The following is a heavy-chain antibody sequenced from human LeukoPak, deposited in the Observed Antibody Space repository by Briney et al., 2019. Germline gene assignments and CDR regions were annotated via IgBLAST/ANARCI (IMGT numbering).Heavy chain of an antibody. CDR2: VSGSGAST. CDR3: AKGGRTILANSYFDY. J-gene: IGHJ4*02. Sequence: RGSLRLSCAASGFTFSTYAMSWVRQAPGKGLEWVSLVSGSGASTYYADSVKGRFTISRDNSKNTLYLQMNSLRAEDTAVYYCAKGGRTILANSYFDYWGQGTLVTVSS. CDR1: GFTFSTYA. D-gene: IGHD2/OR15-2a*01. V-gene: IGHV3-23*01.